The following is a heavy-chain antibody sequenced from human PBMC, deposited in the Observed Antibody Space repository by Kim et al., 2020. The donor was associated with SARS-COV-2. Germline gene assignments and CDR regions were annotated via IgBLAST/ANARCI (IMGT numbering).Heavy chain of an antibody. CDR2: IYYSGST. V-gene: IGHV4-31*03. D-gene: IGHD1-1*01. Sequence: SETLSLTCTVSGGSISSGGYYWSWIRQHPGKGLEWIGYIYYSGSTYYNPSLKSRVTISVDTSKNQFSLKLSSVTAADTAVYYCARDLDPGTTGTRWEGDDYWGQGTLVTVSS. CDR1: GGSISSGGYY. CDR3: ARDLDPGTTGTRWEGDDY. J-gene: IGHJ4*02.